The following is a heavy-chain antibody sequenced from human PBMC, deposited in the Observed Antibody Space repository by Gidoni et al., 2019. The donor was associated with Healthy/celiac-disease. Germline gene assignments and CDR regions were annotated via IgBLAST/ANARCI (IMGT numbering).Heavy chain of an antibody. V-gene: IGHV5-51*01. D-gene: IGHD6-13*01. CDR3: ARGPGTGSWYGVWFDP. J-gene: IGHJ5*02. CDR2: LYPGDSDT. Sequence: EVQLVQSGAEVKKPGESLKISGTGSGSSFTRYWIGWVRQMPGKGLEWVGILYPGDSDTKYSPSFQGQVTISADKSISTAYLQWSSLKASDTAMYYCARGPGTGSWYGVWFDPWGQGTLVTVSS. CDR1: GSSFTRYW.